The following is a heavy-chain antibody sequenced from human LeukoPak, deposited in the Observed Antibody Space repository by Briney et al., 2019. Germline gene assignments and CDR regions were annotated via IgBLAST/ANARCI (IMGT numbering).Heavy chain of an antibody. CDR3: AREISIAAAGRISWFDP. D-gene: IGHD6-13*01. CDR1: GGTFSSYA. CDR2: IIPIFGTA. Sequence: GASVKVSCKASGGTFSSYAISWVRQAPGQGLEWMGGIIPIFGTANYAQKFQGRVTITTDESTSTAYMELSSLRSEDTAVYYCAREISIAAAGRISWFDPWGQGTLVTVSS. V-gene: IGHV1-69*05. J-gene: IGHJ5*02.